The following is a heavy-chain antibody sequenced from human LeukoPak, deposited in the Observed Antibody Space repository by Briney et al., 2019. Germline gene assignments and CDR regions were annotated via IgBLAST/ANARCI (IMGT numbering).Heavy chain of an antibody. D-gene: IGHD6-19*01. Sequence: ASVKVSCKASGYTFTGYYLHWVRQAPGQGLEWMGWIHPASGGTNYAQKFQGRVTMTRDTSVSTAYMELSSLRSDDTAAYYCARLAAVPGWGQGTLVIVSS. V-gene: IGHV1-2*02. CDR2: IHPASGGT. CDR1: GYTFTGYY. J-gene: IGHJ1*01. CDR3: ARLAAVPG.